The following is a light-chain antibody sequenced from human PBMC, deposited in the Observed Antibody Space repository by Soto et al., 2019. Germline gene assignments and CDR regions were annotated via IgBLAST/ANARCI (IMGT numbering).Light chain of an antibody. Sequence: QSVLTQPPSASGTPGQRVTISCSGSISNIGSYTLNWYQQLPGTAPKLLIYYNNRRPSGVPDRFSGSKSGTSASLAISGLQSEDEADYYCAAWDDSLHGVVFGGGTQLTVL. CDR2: YNN. J-gene: IGLJ2*01. V-gene: IGLV1-44*01. CDR1: ISNIGSYT. CDR3: AAWDDSLHGVV.